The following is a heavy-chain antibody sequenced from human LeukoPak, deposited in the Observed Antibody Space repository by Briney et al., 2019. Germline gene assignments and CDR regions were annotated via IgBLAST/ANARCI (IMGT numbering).Heavy chain of an antibody. CDR2: INHSGST. CDR3: ARKVVVPAAGLDY. D-gene: IGHD2-2*01. J-gene: IGHJ4*02. V-gene: IGHV4-34*01. Sequence: SETLSLTCAVYGGSFSGYYCSWIRQPPGKGLEWIGEINHSGSTNYNPSLKSRVTISVDTSKNQFSLKLSSVAAADTAVYYCARKVVVPAAGLDYWGQGTLVTVSS. CDR1: GGSFSGYY.